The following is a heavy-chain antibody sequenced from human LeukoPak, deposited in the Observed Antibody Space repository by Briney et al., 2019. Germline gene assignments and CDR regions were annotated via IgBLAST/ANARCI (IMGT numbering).Heavy chain of an antibody. V-gene: IGHV4-61*02. Sequence: SETLSLTCTVSGASIGSRGYYWSWIRQPAGKGLEWIGRINVSGSTKYNPSLKSRVSISVDMSKNQFSLKLSSVTAADTAVYYCARDLGYCSGGSCSDAFDIWGQGTMVTVSS. D-gene: IGHD2-15*01. CDR3: ARDLGYCSGGSCSDAFDI. CDR2: INVSGST. J-gene: IGHJ3*02. CDR1: GASIGSRGYY.